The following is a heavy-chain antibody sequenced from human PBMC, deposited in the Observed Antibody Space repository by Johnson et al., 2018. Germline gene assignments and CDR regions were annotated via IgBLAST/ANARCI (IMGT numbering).Heavy chain of an antibody. CDR1: GFTFSNAW. V-gene: IGHV3-15*07. J-gene: IGHJ3*02. D-gene: IGHD6-19*01. CDR3: TTESIAVAAYDAFDI. Sequence: VQLVESGGGLVQXGRSLRLSCAASGFTFSNAWMTWVRQAPGKGLEWVGRIKSKTDGGKTAYAAPVKGRFTISRDDSKNTLYLQMNSLKTEDTAVYYCTTESIAVAAYDAFDIWGQGTMVTVSS. CDR2: IKSKTDGGKT.